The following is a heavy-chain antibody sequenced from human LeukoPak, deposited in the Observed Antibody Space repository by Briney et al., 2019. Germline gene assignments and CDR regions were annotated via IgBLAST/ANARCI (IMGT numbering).Heavy chain of an antibody. J-gene: IGHJ4*02. CDR3: VSCGTTTCIIRFDH. CDR1: GFTISRYW. D-gene: IGHD2-2*01. CDR2: IKEDGSEK. Sequence: GGSLTLSCAASGFTISRYWMNWVRQAPGKGLEWVASIKEDGSEKSYVDSVKGRFTISRDNAKNSLYLQMNSLRAEDTAIYYCVSCGTTTCIIRFDHWGQGTLVTVSS. V-gene: IGHV3-7*01.